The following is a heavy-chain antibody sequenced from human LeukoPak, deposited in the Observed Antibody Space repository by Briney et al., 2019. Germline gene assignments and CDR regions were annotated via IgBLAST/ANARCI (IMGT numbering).Heavy chain of an antibody. D-gene: IGHD2-2*01. J-gene: IGHJ6*03. V-gene: IGHV3-74*01. CDR3: AKEVVVPAAMGYMDV. CDR2: IDFDGRST. Sequence: GGSLRLSCAASGFTFSRYWMHWVRQAPGKGLVWVSQIDFDGRSTRYADSVKGRFTISRDNAKNTLHLQMNSLRAEDTAVYYCAKEVVVPAAMGYMDVWGKGTTVTVSS. CDR1: GFTFSRYW.